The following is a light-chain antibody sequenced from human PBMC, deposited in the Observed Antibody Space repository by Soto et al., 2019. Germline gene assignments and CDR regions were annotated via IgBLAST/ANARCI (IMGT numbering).Light chain of an antibody. J-gene: IGKJ3*01. CDR1: QSVSSL. CDR2: DAS. CDR3: HQRSYWPPS. Sequence: EIVLTQSPVTLSLSAGERAALSCRASQSVSSLLAWYQQKPGQAPRLLIYDASNRATGIPARFSGNGSGTDFTLTISRLAPEDSAVYYCHQRSYWPPSFGPGTTVEIK. V-gene: IGKV3-11*01.